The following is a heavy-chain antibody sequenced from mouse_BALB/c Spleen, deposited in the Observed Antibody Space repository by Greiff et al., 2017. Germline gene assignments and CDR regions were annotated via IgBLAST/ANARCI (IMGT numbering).Heavy chain of an antibody. V-gene: IGHV2-9*02. D-gene: IGHD2-1*01. J-gene: IGHJ3*01. Sequence: VMLVESGPGLVAPSQSLSITCTVSGFSLTSYGVHWVRQPPGKGLEWLGVIWAGGSTNYNSALMSRLSISKDNSKSQVFLKMNSLQTDDTAMYYCARERERSYGNYEFAYWGQGTLVTVSA. CDR1: GFSLTSYG. CDR3: ARERERSYGNYEFAY. CDR2: IWAGGST.